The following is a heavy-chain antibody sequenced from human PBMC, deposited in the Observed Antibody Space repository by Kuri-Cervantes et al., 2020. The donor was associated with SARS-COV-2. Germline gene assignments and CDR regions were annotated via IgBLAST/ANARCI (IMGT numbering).Heavy chain of an antibody. CDR3: ASGYSGSYSYFQH. J-gene: IGHJ1*01. CDR2: ISYDGSNK. D-gene: IGHD1-26*01. CDR1: GFTFSSYA. Sequence: GGSLRLSCAASGFTFSSYAMHWVRQAPGKGLEWVAVISYDGSNKYYADSVKGRFTISRDNSKNTLYLQMNSQRAEDTAVYYCASGYSGSYSYFQHWGQGTLVTVSS. V-gene: IGHV3-30*04.